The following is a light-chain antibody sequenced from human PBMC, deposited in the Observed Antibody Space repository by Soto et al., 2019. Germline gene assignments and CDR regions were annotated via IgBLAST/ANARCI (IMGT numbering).Light chain of an antibody. J-gene: IGKJ4*01. CDR2: AAS. V-gene: IGKV3-15*01. CDR3: QQYKDWPPLT. CDR1: QSVSVY. Sequence: EIILTQSPGTLSVSPGETVTLVCRASQSVSVYLAWYQQKSGQPPRLLIHAASDRATSVPARLSVSGSGTEFSLAISSLQAEDCGTYYCQQYKDWPPLTFGGGARVDIK.